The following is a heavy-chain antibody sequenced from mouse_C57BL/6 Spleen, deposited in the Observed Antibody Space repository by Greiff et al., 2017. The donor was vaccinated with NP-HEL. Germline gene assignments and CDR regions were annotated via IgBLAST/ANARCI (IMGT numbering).Heavy chain of an antibody. V-gene: IGHV5-12*01. Sequence: EVMLVESGGGLVQPGGSLKLSCAASGFTFSDYYMYWVRQTPEKRLEWVAYISNGGGSTYYPDTVKGRFTISRDNAKNTLYLQMSRLKSEDTAMYYCARGPIVLSYFDDWGQGTTLTVSS. CDR2: ISNGGGST. D-gene: IGHD2-5*01. CDR1: GFTFSDYY. J-gene: IGHJ2*01. CDR3: ARGPIVLSYFDD.